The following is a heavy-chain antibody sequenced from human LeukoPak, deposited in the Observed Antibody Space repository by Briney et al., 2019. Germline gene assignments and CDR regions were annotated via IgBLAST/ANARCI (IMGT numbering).Heavy chain of an antibody. D-gene: IGHD3-9*01. V-gene: IGHV3-23*01. J-gene: IGHJ4*02. CDR1: GFPFSNYA. Sequence: ASLRLSCAASGFPFSNYAMSWVRRAPGKGLEWVSAITGSGGNTYYADSVKGRFTISRDNSKNTLYLQMNSLRDEDTAVYYCAKWGDFDVLTGYYVPDFWGQGTLVTVSS. CDR3: AKWGDFDVLTGYYVPDF. CDR2: ITGSGGNT.